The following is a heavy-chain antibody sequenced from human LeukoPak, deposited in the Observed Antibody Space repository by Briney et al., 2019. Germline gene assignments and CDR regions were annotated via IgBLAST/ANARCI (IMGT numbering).Heavy chain of an antibody. J-gene: IGHJ4*02. Sequence: GGSLRLSCAASGFTVSTNYMSWVRQAPGKGLGWVSIFYSGGTTYYADSVKGRFTISRDTSKNTLYLQMNTLRAEDTAVYYCARGSFFDFWGQGTLLTVSS. V-gene: IGHV3-66*01. CDR3: ARGSFFDF. CDR1: GFTVSTNY. CDR2: FYSGGTT.